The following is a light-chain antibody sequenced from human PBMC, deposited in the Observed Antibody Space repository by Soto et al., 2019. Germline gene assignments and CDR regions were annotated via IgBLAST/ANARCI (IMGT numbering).Light chain of an antibody. V-gene: IGLV2-14*01. Sequence: QSALTQPASVSGSPGQSITISCTGTSSDVGGYNYVSWFQQHPGKAPKLMIYDVTYRPSGVSNRFSGSKSGNTASLTISGLQAEDEADYFCCSYTGSSTYVFGTGTKVPVL. CDR2: DVT. CDR1: SSDVGGYNY. J-gene: IGLJ1*01. CDR3: CSYTGSSTYV.